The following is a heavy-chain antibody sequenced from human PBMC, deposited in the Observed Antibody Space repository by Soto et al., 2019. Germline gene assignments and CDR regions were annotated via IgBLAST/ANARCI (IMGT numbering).Heavy chain of an antibody. V-gene: IGHV3-48*03. CDR3: ARARRGSSWYYFDY. Sequence: GGSLRLSCAASGFTFSSYEMNWVRQAPGKGLEWVSYISSSGSTIYYADSVKGRFTISRDNAKNSLYLQMNSLRAEDTAVYYCARARRGSSWYYFDYWGQGTLVTVSS. CDR1: GFTFSSYE. CDR2: ISSSGSTI. D-gene: IGHD6-13*01. J-gene: IGHJ4*02.